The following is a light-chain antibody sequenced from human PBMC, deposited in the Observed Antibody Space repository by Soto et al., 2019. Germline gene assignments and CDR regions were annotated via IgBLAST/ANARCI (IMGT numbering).Light chain of an antibody. J-gene: IGKJ4*01. Sequence: VLTQSPATLSLSPGERATLSCRASQTVSRYLAWYQQKPGQAPRLLIYYASNRATGIPARFSGSGSGTDYTLTISSLEPEDFAVYYCQQRSTWPLFTFGGVTKVEI. CDR3: QQRSTWPLFT. CDR2: YAS. CDR1: QTVSRY. V-gene: IGKV3-11*01.